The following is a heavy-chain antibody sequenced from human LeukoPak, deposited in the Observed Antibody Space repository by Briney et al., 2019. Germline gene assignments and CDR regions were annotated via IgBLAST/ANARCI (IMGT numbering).Heavy chain of an antibody. CDR3: ARGRGYGYGVDF. J-gene: IGHJ4*02. Sequence: SETLSLTCTVSGGSVSSGGHYWSWIRQSPGKGLEWIALILYGGSTNYNPSLNSRVSISLDTSKNQFSLNLYSVTPADTAVYYCARGRGYGYGVDFWGQGTLVTASS. D-gene: IGHD5-18*01. CDR2: ILYGGST. CDR1: GGSVSSGGHY. V-gene: IGHV4-61*08.